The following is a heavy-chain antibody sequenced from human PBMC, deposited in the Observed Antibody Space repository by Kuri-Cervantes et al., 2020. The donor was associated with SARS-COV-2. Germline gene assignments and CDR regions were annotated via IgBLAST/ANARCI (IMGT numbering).Heavy chain of an antibody. CDR3: AKEWGFGELPIGGMDV. V-gene: IGHV3-9*01. J-gene: IGHJ6*02. CDR1: GFTFGDYA. CDR2: ISWNSGSI. D-gene: IGHD3-10*01. Sequence: RTLSLTCAASGFTFGDYAMHWVRQAPGKGLEWVSGISWNSGSIGYADSVKGRFTISRDNAKNSLYLQMNSLRAEDTALYYCAKEWGFGELPIGGMDVWGQGTTVTVSS.